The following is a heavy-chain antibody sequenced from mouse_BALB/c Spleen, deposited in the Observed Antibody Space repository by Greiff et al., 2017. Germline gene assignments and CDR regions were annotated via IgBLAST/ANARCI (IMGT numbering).Heavy chain of an antibody. V-gene: IGHV1-12*01. CDR3: ARPYWGDYAMDY. CDR1: GYTFTSYN. Sequence: LQQSGAELVKPGASVKMSCKASGYTFTSYNMHWVKQTPGQGLEWIGAIYPGNGDTSYNQKFKGKATLTADKSSSTAYMQLSSLTSEDSAVYYCARPYWGDYAMDYWGQGTSVTVSS. D-gene: IGHD4-1*01. J-gene: IGHJ4*01. CDR2: IYPGNGDT.